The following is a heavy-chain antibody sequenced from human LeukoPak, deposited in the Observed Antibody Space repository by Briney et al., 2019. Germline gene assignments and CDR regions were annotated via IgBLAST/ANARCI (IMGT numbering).Heavy chain of an antibody. Sequence: NPSETLSLTCTVSGGSVSSSSYYWSWIRQPPGKGLEWIGYIYYSGSTNYNPSLKSRVTISVDTSKNQFSLKLSSVTAADTAVYYCAREDDSSGYYLGFDYWGQGTLVTVSS. D-gene: IGHD3-22*01. CDR1: GGSVSSSSYY. CDR2: IYYSGST. V-gene: IGHV4-61*01. CDR3: AREDDSSGYYLGFDY. J-gene: IGHJ4*02.